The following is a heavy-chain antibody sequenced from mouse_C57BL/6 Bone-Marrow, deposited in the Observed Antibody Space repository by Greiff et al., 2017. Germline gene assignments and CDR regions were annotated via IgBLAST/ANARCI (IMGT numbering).Heavy chain of an antibody. Sequence: EVKLVESGGGLVKPGGSLKLSCAASGFNFSSYTMSWVRQTPEKRLQWVAAISGGGGNTYYPDSVKGRFTISRDNDKNILYLQMSRLRSEDTALYYCSRQVTTVLATKYFDVWGTGTTVTVSS. D-gene: IGHD1-1*01. CDR2: ISGGGGNT. CDR1: GFNFSSYT. J-gene: IGHJ1*03. V-gene: IGHV5-9*01. CDR3: SRQVTTVLATKYFDV.